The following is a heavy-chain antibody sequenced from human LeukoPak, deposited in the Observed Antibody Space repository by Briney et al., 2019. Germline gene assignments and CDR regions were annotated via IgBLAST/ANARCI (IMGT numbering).Heavy chain of an antibody. D-gene: IGHD5-18*01. CDR3: ARVLYSYAKTYYFDY. CDR1: GGSFSGYY. V-gene: IGHV4-34*01. J-gene: IGHJ4*02. CDR2: INHSGST. Sequence: RTSETLSLTCAVYGGSFSGYYWSWIRQPPGKGLEWIGEINHSGSTNYNPSLKSRVTISVDTSKNQFSLKLSSVTAADTAVYYCARVLYSYAKTYYFDYWGQGALVTVSS.